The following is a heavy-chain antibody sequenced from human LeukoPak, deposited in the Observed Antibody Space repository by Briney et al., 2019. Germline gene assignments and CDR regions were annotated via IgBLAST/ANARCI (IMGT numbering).Heavy chain of an antibody. D-gene: IGHD6-6*01. CDR3: ARELGSSSSSRYYYYCMDV. CDR1: GDSVSGDSGA. CDR2: TYYRSKWYN. Sequence: SQTLSLTCAISGDSVSGDSGAWNWIRQSPSRGLEWLGRTYYRSKWYNDYAVSVKSRITINPDTSKNQLSLQLNSVTPEDTAVYYCARELGSSSSSRYYYYCMDVWGKGTTVTVSS. V-gene: IGHV6-1*01. J-gene: IGHJ6*03.